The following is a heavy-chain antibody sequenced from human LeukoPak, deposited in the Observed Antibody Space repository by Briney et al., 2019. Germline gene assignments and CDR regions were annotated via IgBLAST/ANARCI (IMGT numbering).Heavy chain of an antibody. CDR1: GGSISSYY. Sequence: SETLSLTCTVSGGSISSYYWSWIRQPPGKGLEWIGYIYYSGSTNCNPSLKSRVTISVDTSRNQFSLKLSSVTAADTAVYYCASGEMDCGGDCPYAFDIWGQGTIVTVSS. CDR2: IYYSGST. J-gene: IGHJ3*02. D-gene: IGHD2-21*02. V-gene: IGHV4-59*01. CDR3: ASGEMDCGGDCPYAFDI.